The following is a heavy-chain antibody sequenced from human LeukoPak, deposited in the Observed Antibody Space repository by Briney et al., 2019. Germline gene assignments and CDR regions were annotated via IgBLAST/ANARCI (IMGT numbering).Heavy chain of an antibody. CDR1: GFTFSSYS. CDR3: ARDSPAAIDY. CDR2: ISSGSSTI. Sequence: GGSLRLSCAASGFTFSSYSINWVRQAPGRGLEWVSSISSGSSTIYYADSVKGRFTISRDNAKNSLYLQMNSLRAEDTAVYYCARDSPAAIDYWGQGTLVTVSS. J-gene: IGHJ4*02. D-gene: IGHD2-2*02. V-gene: IGHV3-48*01.